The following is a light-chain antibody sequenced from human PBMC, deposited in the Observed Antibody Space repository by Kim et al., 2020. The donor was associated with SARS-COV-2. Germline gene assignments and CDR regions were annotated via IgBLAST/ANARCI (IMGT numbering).Light chain of an antibody. CDR2: AAS. J-gene: IGKJ3*01. CDR1: QGISPW. Sequence: DIQMTQSPSSISAFVGDRVTITCRASQGISPWLAWYRLRPGKAPELLIYAASDLQGGVPSRFIGGGSGTHFTLTINSLQPEDFATYYCQQSYSLPLTFGPGTKVDIK. CDR3: QQSYSLPLT. V-gene: IGKV1-12*01.